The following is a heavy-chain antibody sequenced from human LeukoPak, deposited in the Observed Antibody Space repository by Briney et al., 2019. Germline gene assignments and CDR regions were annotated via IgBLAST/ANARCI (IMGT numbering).Heavy chain of an antibody. CDR2: ISSSGSTI. Sequence: GGSLRLSCTASGFTVSGNYMNWVRQAPGKGLEWVSYISSSGSTIYYADSVKGRFTISRDNAKNSLYLQTNSLRAEGTAVYYCARAGQEWFGELGFDQWGQGTLVIVSS. CDR3: ARAGQEWFGELGFDQ. J-gene: IGHJ4*02. CDR1: GFTVSGNY. D-gene: IGHD3-10*01. V-gene: IGHV3-11*04.